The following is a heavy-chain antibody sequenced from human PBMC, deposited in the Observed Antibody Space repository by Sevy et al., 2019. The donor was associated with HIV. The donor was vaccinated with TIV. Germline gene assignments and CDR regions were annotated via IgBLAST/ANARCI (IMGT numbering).Heavy chain of an antibody. CDR1: AFTFSSYS. V-gene: IGHV3-48*01. Sequence: GGSLRLSCSASAFTFSSYSMNWVRQAPGKGLEWVSYISISTSTIYYADSVKGRFTISRDNAKNSLYLQMNSLRAEDTAVYYCARLSGYSSSWSYFDYWGQGTLVTVSS. D-gene: IGHD6-13*01. CDR2: ISISTSTI. CDR3: ARLSGYSSSWSYFDY. J-gene: IGHJ4*02.